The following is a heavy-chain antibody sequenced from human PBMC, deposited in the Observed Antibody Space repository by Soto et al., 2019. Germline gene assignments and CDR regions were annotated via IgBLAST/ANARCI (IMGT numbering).Heavy chain of an antibody. J-gene: IGHJ4*02. CDR2: MNPNSGNT. V-gene: IGHV1-8*01. CDR3: ARVALGYCSGGSCYSLDY. CDR1: GYTFTSYD. D-gene: IGHD2-15*01. Sequence: QVQLVQSGAEVKKPGASVKVSCKASGYTFTSYDIHWVRQATGQGLEWMGWMNPNSGNTGYAQKFQGRVTMTRNTSISTAYMELSSLRSEDTAVYYCARVALGYCSGGSCYSLDYWGQGTLVTVSS.